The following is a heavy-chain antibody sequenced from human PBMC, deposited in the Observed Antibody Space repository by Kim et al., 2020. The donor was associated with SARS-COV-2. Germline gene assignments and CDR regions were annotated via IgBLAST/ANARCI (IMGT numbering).Heavy chain of an antibody. Sequence: SQTLSLTCAISGDSVSSNSAAWNWIRQSPSRGLEWLGRTYYRSKWYNDYAVSVKSRITINPDTSKNQFSLQLNSVTPEDTAVYYCARDPDYIVVVPAARTCHFDYWGQGTLVTVSS. V-gene: IGHV6-1*01. D-gene: IGHD2-2*01. CDR1: GDSVSSNSAA. CDR3: ARDPDYIVVVPAARTCHFDY. J-gene: IGHJ4*02. CDR2: TYYRSKWYN.